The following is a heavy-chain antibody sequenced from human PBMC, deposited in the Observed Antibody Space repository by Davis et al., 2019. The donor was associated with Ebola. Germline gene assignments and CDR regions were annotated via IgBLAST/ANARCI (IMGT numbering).Heavy chain of an antibody. Sequence: MPSETLSLTCTVSGGSLSSSTYYWGWIRQHPGKGLEWIGYIYYSGSTYYNPSLKSRVTISVDTSKNQFSLKLSSVTAADTAVYYCAREIASGKYQLSQPTGFDPWGQGTLVTVSS. J-gene: IGHJ5*02. D-gene: IGHD2-2*01. V-gene: IGHV4-31*03. CDR3: AREIASGKYQLSQPTGFDP. CDR2: IYYSGST. CDR1: GGSLSSSTYY.